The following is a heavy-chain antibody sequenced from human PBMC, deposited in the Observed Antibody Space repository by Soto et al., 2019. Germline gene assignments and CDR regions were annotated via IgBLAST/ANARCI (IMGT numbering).Heavy chain of an antibody. CDR2: ILPILNSP. V-gene: IGHV1-69*01. Sequence: QVQLVQSGAEVKKPGSAVKVSCKASGGTFGSYAITWVRRAPGQRLEWVGGILPILNSPAYAQKFRGRVVITDDEITNTAYMELNSLRMDDTAVYYCAREAPYCTSATCPKFYDMDVWGQGTTGTVAS. J-gene: IGHJ6*02. CDR3: AREAPYCTSATCPKFYDMDV. CDR1: GGTFGSYA. D-gene: IGHD2-2*01.